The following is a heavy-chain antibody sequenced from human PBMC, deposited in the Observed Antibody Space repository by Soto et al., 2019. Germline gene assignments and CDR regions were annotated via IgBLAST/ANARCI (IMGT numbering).Heavy chain of an antibody. J-gene: IGHJ4*02. Sequence: ASVNFSCKSSGYTFTSYYMHWVRQAPGQGLEWMGIINPSGGSTSYAQKFQGRVTMTRDTSTSTVDMELSSLRSEDTAVYYCARGVQYDSSGKPPPGYFGQVNLCTVS. CDR3: ARGVQYDSSGKPPPGY. V-gene: IGHV1-46*01. D-gene: IGHD3-22*01. CDR2: INPSGGST. CDR1: GYTFTSYY.